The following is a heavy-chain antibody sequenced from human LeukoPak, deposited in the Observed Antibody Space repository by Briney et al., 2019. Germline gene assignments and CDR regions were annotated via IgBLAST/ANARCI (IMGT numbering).Heavy chain of an antibody. CDR2: IYYSGST. CDR1: GRSISSGGYY. J-gene: IGHJ4*02. D-gene: IGHD2-15*01. Sequence: SHTLSLTCTVSGRSISSGGYYCSWIRQHPGKGLEWIGYIYYSGSTYYYPSLKSRVTISVDTSKNQFSLKLSSVTAADTAVYYCARDLGSGGTLFDYWGQGTLVTVSS. V-gene: IGHV4-31*03. CDR3: ARDLGSGGTLFDY.